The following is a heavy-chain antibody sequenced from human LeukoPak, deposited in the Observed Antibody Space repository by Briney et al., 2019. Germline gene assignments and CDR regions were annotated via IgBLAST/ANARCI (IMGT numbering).Heavy chain of an antibody. V-gene: IGHV1-18*01. CDR2: ISAYNGNT. Sequence: GASVKVSCKASGYSFTSYGISWVRQAPGQGLEWMGWISAYNGNTKYAQKFQGRVTMTTDTSTSTAYMELRSLRSDDTAVYYCARDHSSGRYGVDYWGQGTLVTVSS. CDR3: ARDHSSGRYGVDY. J-gene: IGHJ4*02. CDR1: GYSFTSYG. D-gene: IGHD6-19*01.